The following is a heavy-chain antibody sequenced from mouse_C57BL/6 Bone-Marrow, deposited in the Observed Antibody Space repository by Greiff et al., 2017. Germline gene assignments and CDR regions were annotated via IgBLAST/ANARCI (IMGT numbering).Heavy chain of an antibody. CDR1: GFTFSSYA. CDR2: ISSGGDYI. V-gene: IGHV5-9-1*02. Sequence: EVKLVESGEGLVKPGGSLKLSCAASGFTFSSYAMSWVRQTPEKRLEWVAYISSGGDYIYYADTVKGRFTISRDNARNTLYLQMSSLKSEDTAMYYCTRGYDGYFYFDYWGQGTTLTVSS. D-gene: IGHD2-3*01. J-gene: IGHJ2*01. CDR3: TRGYDGYFYFDY.